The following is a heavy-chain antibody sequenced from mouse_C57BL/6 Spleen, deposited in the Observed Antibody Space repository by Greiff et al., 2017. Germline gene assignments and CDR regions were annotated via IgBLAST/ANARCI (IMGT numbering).Heavy chain of an antibody. CDR2: IYPSDSET. J-gene: IGHJ4*01. CDR3: ARLGIYYGSSYDAMNY. D-gene: IGHD1-1*01. Sequence: QVQLQQPGAELVRPGSSVKLSCKASGYTFTSYWMDWVKQRPGQGLEWIGNIYPSDSETHYNQKFKDKATLTVDKSSSTAYMQLSSLTSEDSAVYYCARLGIYYGSSYDAMNYWCQKTSVTVSS. V-gene: IGHV1-61*01. CDR1: GYTFTSYW.